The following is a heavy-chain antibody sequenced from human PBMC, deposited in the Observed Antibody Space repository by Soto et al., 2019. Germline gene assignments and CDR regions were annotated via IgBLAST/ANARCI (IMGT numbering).Heavy chain of an antibody. D-gene: IGHD6-13*01. J-gene: IGHJ2*01. CDR3: AKSSSGWYFDL. CDR1: GFTFSSYA. V-gene: IGHV3-23*01. CDR2: ISGSGVST. Sequence: EVQLLESGGGLVQPGGSLRLSCAASGFTFSSYAMSWVRQAPGKGLEWVSVISGSGVSTYYANSVKGRLTISRDTSKNTLYLQMTSLREEARAVYSCAKSSSGWYFDLWGRGTLVTVSS.